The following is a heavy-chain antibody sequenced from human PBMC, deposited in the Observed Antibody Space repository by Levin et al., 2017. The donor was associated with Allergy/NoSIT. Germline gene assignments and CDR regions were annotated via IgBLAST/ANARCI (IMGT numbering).Heavy chain of an antibody. CDR2: IYYSGST. CDR3: ARPLYDYCSGGSCARLPFQH. CDR1: GGSISSSSYY. D-gene: IGHD2-15*01. Sequence: SETLSLTCTVSGGSISSSSYYWGWIRQPPGKGLEWIGSIYYSGSTYYNPSLKSRVTISVDTSKNQFSLKLSSVTAADTAVYYCARPLYDYCSGGSCARLPFQHWGQGTLVTVSS. V-gene: IGHV4-39*01. J-gene: IGHJ1*01.